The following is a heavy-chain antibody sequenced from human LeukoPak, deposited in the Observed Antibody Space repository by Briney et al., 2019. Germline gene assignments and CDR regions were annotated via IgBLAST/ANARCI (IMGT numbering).Heavy chain of an antibody. CDR2: IYTSGST. J-gene: IGHJ4*02. V-gene: IGHV4-4*07. CDR3: ARDGYYDFWSAADY. Sequence: TSETLSLTCTVSGGSISSYYWSWIRQPAGKGLEWIGRIYTSGSTNYNPSPKSRVTMSVDTSKNQFSLKLSSVTAADTAVYYCARDGYYDFWSAADYWGQGTLVTVSS. CDR1: GGSISSYY. D-gene: IGHD3-3*01.